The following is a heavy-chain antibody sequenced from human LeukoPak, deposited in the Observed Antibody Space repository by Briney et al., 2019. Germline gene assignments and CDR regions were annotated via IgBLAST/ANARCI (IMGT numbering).Heavy chain of an antibody. V-gene: IGHV3-53*01. CDR2: IYSGGST. J-gene: IGHJ4*02. CDR3: ARRAGDYSHPYDY. CDR1: GFTVSSNS. D-gene: IGHD3-22*01. Sequence: GGSLRLSCTVSGFTVSSNSMSWVRQAPGKGLEWVSFIYSGGSTQYSDSVKGRFTISRDNSKNTLYLQMNSLRAEDTAVYYCARRAGDYSHPYDYWGQGTLVTVSS.